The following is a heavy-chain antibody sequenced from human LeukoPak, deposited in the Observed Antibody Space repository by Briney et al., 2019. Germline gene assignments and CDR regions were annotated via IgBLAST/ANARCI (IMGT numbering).Heavy chain of an antibody. CDR2: IYHSGST. V-gene: IGHV4-4*02. CDR1: GGSISSSNW. CDR3: ARHKSGYSQYIDWFDP. J-gene: IGHJ5*02. Sequence: SETLSLTCAVSGGSISSSNWWSWVRQPPGKGLEWIGEIYHSGSTTYNPSLKSRVTISVDRSKNQFSLKLSSVTAADTAVYYCARHKSGYSQYIDWFDPWGQGTLVTVSS. D-gene: IGHD2-15*01.